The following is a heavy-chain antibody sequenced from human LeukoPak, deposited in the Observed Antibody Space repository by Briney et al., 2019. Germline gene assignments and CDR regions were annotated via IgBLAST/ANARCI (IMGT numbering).Heavy chain of an antibody. J-gene: IGHJ4*02. D-gene: IGHD3-22*01. Sequence: GGSLRLSCSASGFTFSSYAMHWVRQAPGKGLEYVSAISSNGGSTYYADSVKGRFTISRDNSKNTLYLQMNSLRAEDTAVHYCASLYYDSSGYGSFDYWGQGTLVTVSS. CDR3: ASLYYDSSGYGSFDY. CDR2: ISSNGGST. V-gene: IGHV3-64*04. CDR1: GFTFSSYA.